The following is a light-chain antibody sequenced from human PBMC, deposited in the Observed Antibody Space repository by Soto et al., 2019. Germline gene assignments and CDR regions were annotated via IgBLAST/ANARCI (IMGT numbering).Light chain of an antibody. CDR3: HQTNSSPLT. J-gene: IGKJ4*01. Sequence: DIQMTQSPSSVSASVGDRVTITCRASQGISTWLAWFEQKPGTAPKLLIAAASKLHSGVPSRFIGSCSGTDFTLTINSLQPEDFATYYCHQTNSSPLTFGGGTKVDIK. CDR2: AAS. CDR1: QGISTW. V-gene: IGKV1D-12*01.